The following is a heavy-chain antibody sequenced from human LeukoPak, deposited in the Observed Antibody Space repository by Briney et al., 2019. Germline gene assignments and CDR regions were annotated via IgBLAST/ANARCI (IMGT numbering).Heavy chain of an antibody. CDR2: ISSSSSYI. D-gene: IGHD5-12*01. CDR1: GFTFSSYS. V-gene: IGHV3-21*01. Sequence: PGGSLRLSCAASGFTFSSYSMNWVRQAPGEGLEWVSSISSSSSYIYYADSVKGRFTISRDNAKNSLYLQMNSLRAEDTAVYYCARVYSGYDIDYWGQGTLVTVSS. CDR3: ARVYSGYDIDY. J-gene: IGHJ4*02.